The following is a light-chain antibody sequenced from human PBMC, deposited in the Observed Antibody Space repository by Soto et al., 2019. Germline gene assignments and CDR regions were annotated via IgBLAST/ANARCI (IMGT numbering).Light chain of an antibody. Sequence: DIQMTQSPSTLSASVGDRVTITCRASQSISRSLAWYQQKSGKAPKLLIYDASSLESGVPSRFSGSGFGPEFTLSISGLQPDDFATYYCQQYQSYFLTFGPGTTVDMK. CDR3: QQYQSYFLT. V-gene: IGKV1-5*01. CDR2: DAS. CDR1: QSISRS. J-gene: IGKJ3*01.